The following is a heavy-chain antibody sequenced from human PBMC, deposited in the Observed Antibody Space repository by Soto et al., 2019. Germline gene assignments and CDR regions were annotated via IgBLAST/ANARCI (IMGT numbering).Heavy chain of an antibody. D-gene: IGHD5-12*01. J-gene: IGHJ4*02. CDR2: IIPIFGTA. Sequence: GASVKVSCKASGGTFSSYAISWVQQAPGQGLEWMGGIIPIFGTANYAQKFQGRVTITADESTSTAYMELSSLRSEDTAVYYCASSAGYSGYELDYWGQGTLVTSPQ. CDR1: GGTFSSYA. CDR3: ASSAGYSGYELDY. V-gene: IGHV1-69*13.